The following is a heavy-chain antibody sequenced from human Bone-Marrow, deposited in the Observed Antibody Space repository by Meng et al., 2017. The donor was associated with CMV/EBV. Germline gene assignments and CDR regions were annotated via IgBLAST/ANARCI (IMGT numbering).Heavy chain of an antibody. Sequence: VPGGSISSSHWWSWVRQPPGKGLEWIGEIWHSGSTNYNPSLKSRVTISVDKSKNEFSLRLSSVTAADTAVYYCARDYYGSGTRFDPWGQGTLVTVSS. CDR1: GGSISSSHW. CDR2: IWHSGST. CDR3: ARDYYGSGTRFDP. J-gene: IGHJ5*02. V-gene: IGHV4-4*02. D-gene: IGHD3-10*01.